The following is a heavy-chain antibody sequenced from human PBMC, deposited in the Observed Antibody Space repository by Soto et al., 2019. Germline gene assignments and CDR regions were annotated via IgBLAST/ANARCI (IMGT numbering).Heavy chain of an antibody. CDR2: INHSGST. CDR1: GGSFSGYY. V-gene: IGHV4-34*01. J-gene: IGHJ5*02. CDR3: AASGWHGFDP. D-gene: IGHD6-19*01. Sequence: QVQLQQWGAGLLKPSETLSLTCAVYGGSFSGYYCSWIRQPPGKGLEWIGEINHSGSTNYNPSLKSRVTISVDTYTNQFSLKLSSVTAADTAVYYCAASGWHGFDPWGQGTLVTVSS.